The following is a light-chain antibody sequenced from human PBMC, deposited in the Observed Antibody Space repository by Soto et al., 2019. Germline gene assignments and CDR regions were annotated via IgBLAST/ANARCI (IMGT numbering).Light chain of an antibody. CDR2: AAS. Sequence: DIQMTKSPPSLSASVGDRVTITCRASQSISTFLNWYQQRPWKAHELLXYAASNLQSGVPSRFSGSGSGTDFAPTISSLQPEDFATYYCQQSYRIPPWTFGQGTKLDIK. CDR3: QQSYRIPPWT. V-gene: IGKV1-39*01. J-gene: IGKJ1*01. CDR1: QSISTF.